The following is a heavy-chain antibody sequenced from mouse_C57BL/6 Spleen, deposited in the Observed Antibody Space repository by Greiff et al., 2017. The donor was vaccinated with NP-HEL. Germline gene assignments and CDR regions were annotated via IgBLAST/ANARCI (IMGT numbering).Heavy chain of an antibody. V-gene: IGHV1-18*01. D-gene: IGHD1-1*01. Sequence: VQLQQSGPELVKPGASVKIPCKASGYTFTDYNMDWVKQSHGKSLEWIGDINPNNGGTIYNQKFKGKATLTVDKSSSTAYMELRSLTSEDTAVYYCARRIYYGSSYVLFAYWGQGTLVTVSA. CDR2: INPNNGGT. CDR1: GYTFTDYN. J-gene: IGHJ3*01. CDR3: ARRIYYGSSYVLFAY.